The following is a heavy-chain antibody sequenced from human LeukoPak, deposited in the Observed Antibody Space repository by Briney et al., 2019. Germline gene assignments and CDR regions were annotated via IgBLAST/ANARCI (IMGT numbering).Heavy chain of an antibody. D-gene: IGHD2-2*01. CDR1: GFTFSGYS. J-gene: IGHJ5*02. V-gene: IGHV3-21*01. Sequence: PGGSLRLSCAAPGFTFSGYSMNWVRQAPGKGLGWVSSISTSSSYIYYSDSVKGRFTISRDNAKNSLFLQMNGLRVEDTAVYYCARGSEVVPAGDNCFDPWGQGTLVAVSS. CDR2: ISTSSSYI. CDR3: ARGSEVVPAGDNCFDP.